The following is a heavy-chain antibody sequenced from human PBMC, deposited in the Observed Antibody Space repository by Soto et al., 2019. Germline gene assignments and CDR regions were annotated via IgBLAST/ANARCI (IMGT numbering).Heavy chain of an antibody. Sequence: QVQLQQWGAVLLKPSETLSLTCVVSGGSFSGYYWSWIRQPPGKGLEWIGEVSHSGSTNYNPSLKSRVTISVDTSKNQFSLKVSSVTAADTAVYYCARSNPSRPDYWGQGTLVTVSS. V-gene: IGHV4-34*02. CDR3: ARSNPSRPDY. CDR2: VSHSGST. CDR1: GGSFSGYY. J-gene: IGHJ4*02. D-gene: IGHD6-6*01.